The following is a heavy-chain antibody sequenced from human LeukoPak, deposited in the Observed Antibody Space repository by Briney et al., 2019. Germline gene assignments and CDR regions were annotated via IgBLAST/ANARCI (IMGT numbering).Heavy chain of an antibody. CDR3: AKASLCSGGSCYIDY. V-gene: IGHV3-30*18. D-gene: IGHD2-15*01. CDR1: GFTFSSYG. CDR2: ISYDGSNK. J-gene: IGHJ4*03. Sequence: GGSLRLSCAASGFTFSSYGMHWVRQAPGKGLEGVAVISYDGSNKYYADSVKGGFTISRDNSKNTLYLQMNSLRAEDTAVYYCAKASLCSGGSCYIDYWGQGTLVTVSS.